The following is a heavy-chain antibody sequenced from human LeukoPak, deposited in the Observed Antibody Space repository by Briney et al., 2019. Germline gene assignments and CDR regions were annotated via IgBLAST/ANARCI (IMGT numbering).Heavy chain of an antibody. CDR3: ARAELVYYYYGMDV. Sequence: GGSLRLSCAASGFTVSSNHMSWVRQAPGKGLEWVSVIYSGGSTYYADSVKGRFTISRDNSKNTLYLQMNSLRAEDTAVYYCARAELVYYYYGMDVWSQGTTVTVSS. J-gene: IGHJ6*02. D-gene: IGHD2-15*01. V-gene: IGHV3-66*01. CDR2: IYSGGST. CDR1: GFTVSSNH.